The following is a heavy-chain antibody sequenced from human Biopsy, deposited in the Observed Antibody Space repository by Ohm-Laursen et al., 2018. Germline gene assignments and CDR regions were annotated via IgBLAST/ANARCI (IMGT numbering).Heavy chain of an antibody. V-gene: IGHV3-23*01. CDR3: ARDLYDFCGGCPFDP. CDR2: INGGGGST. J-gene: IGHJ5*02. D-gene: IGHD3-3*01. CDR1: GFTFSSHA. Sequence: SLRLSCSASGFTFSSHAMSWVRQAPGKGLECVSIINGGGGSTWYSDPVKGRFTIPRDNSKNTLYLQMNSLRAEDTAMYYCARDLYDFCGGCPFDPWGQGTLVTVSP.